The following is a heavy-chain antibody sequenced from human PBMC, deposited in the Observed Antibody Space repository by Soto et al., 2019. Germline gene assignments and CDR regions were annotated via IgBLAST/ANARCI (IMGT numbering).Heavy chain of an antibody. CDR1: GFNFNSYT. J-gene: IGHJ6*02. D-gene: IGHD2-15*01. CDR3: ARDCSGGSCYPGMDV. CDR2: ISSSGYI. V-gene: IGHV3-21*01. Sequence: EVQLVVSGGDLVKPGGSLRLSCAASGFNFNSYTINWVRQGPGKRLEWLSSISSSGYIFSTDSVRGRFTISRDNAKNSVYLQINSLRAEDTAVYFCARDCSGGSCYPGMDVWGQGTTVTVSS.